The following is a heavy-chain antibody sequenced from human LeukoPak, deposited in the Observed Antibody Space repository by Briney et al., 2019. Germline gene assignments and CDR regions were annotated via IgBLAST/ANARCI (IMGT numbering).Heavy chain of an antibody. CDR1: GGSISSGGYS. CDR2: IYHSGST. CDR3: ARDIGASGIAAAGTGGAFDI. V-gene: IGHV4-30-2*01. J-gene: IGHJ3*02. Sequence: SETMSLTCAVSGGSISSGGYSWSWIRQPPGKGLEWIGYIYHSGSTYYNPSLKSRVTTSVDRSKNQFSLKLSSVTAADTAVYYCARDIGASGIAAAGTGGAFDIWGQGTMVTVSS. D-gene: IGHD6-13*01.